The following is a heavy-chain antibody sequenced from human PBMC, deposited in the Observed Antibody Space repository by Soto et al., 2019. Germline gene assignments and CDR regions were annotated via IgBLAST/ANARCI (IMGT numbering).Heavy chain of an antibody. CDR1: GDSMTTVGYY. CDR2: ISYSGGT. V-gene: IGHV4-31*03. J-gene: IGHJ4*02. CDR3: TRGDY. Sequence: QVQLQETAPGLVKPSQTLSLTCTVSGDSMTTVGYYWTWIPQHPGQGLEWIGFISYSGGTYCSSSLKGRVAISADASRNQFSRKLNSVTAADAAVYYCTRGDYWGQGTLVTVSS.